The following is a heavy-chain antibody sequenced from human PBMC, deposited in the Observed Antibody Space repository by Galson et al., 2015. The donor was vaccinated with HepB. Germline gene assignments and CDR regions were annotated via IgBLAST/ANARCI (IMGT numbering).Heavy chain of an antibody. V-gene: IGHV3-33*08. J-gene: IGHJ4*02. CDR1: GFTFSSYG. CDR2: IWYDGSNK. D-gene: IGHD5-18*01. CDR3: ARDLTSGYSKFFDY. Sequence: SLRLSCAASGFTFSSYGMHWVRQAPGKGLEWVAVIWYDGSNKYYADSVKGRFTISRDNSKNTLYLQMNSLRAEDTAVYYCARDLTSGYSKFFDYWGQGTLVTVSS.